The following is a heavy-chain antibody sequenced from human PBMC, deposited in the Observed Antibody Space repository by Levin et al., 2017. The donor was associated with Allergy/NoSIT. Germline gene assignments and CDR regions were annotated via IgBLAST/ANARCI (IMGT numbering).Heavy chain of an antibody. D-gene: IGHD2-2*01. CDR1: GGTFNSYA. CDR2: IVPVLGSV. V-gene: IGHV1-69*13. J-gene: IGHJ5*02. CDR3: ARAGYQLLQNWFDP. Sequence: SVKVSCKAVGGTFNSYAISWVRQAPGQGPEWMGGIVPVLGSVDYAQKFQGRLTLTADESTTTDESSTTVYMELRKLRSDDTAVYYCARAGYQLLQNWFDPWGQGTLVTVSS.